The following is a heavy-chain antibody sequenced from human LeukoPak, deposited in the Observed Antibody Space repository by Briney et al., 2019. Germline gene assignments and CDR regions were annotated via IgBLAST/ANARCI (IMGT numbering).Heavy chain of an antibody. V-gene: IGHV3-74*01. CDR3: ARGMVVAAGIDY. D-gene: IGHD6-13*01. CDR1: GLTFSSYW. CDR2: IDSDGRST. Sequence: QPGGSLRLSCAASGLTFSSYWMHWVRQDPGKGLVWVSHIDSDGRSTSYADSAKGRFTISRDNAKNTLYLQMSSLRAEDTAVYYCARGMVVAAGIDYWGQGTLVTVSS. J-gene: IGHJ4*02.